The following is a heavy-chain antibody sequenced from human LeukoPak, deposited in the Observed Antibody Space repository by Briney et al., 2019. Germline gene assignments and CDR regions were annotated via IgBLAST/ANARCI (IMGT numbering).Heavy chain of an antibody. CDR1: GFTFSTYG. CDR2: ISSDGSDK. J-gene: IGHJ4*02. Sequence: PGGSLKLSCEASGFTFSTYGMHWVRQAPGKGLEWVAVISSDGSDKYYTDSVKGRFTISRDNSKNTLYLQMSSLRADDTALYYCAKERLGATTPNPDYWGQGTLVTVSS. D-gene: IGHD1-26*01. V-gene: IGHV3-30*18. CDR3: AKERLGATTPNPDY.